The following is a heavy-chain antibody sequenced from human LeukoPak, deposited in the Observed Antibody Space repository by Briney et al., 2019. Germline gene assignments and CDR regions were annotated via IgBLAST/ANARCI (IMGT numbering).Heavy chain of an antibody. Sequence: SETLSLTCTVSGGSISPYYWIWIRQPPGKGLEWIGYISYSGSTSFNPSLKSRVTISIHTSTNQLSLALSSVTAADTAVYYCARAGSYRLTTALWGQGTLVAVSS. CDR1: GGSISPYY. J-gene: IGHJ4*02. V-gene: IGHV4-59*01. CDR3: ARAGSYRLTTAL. CDR2: ISYSGST. D-gene: IGHD4-17*01.